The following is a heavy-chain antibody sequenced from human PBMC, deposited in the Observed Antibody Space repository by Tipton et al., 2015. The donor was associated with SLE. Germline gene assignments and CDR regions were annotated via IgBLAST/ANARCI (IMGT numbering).Heavy chain of an antibody. CDR1: GFTFGSYA. D-gene: IGHD6-19*01. Sequence: LSLTCAASGFTFGSYAMSWVRQAPGKGMEWVSGMYSDGTTYYADSVRGRFTISRDNSKNTLYLQMNSLRAEDTAKYYCAKDWYTSGLYYFHHWGQGTLVTVSS. CDR2: MYSDGTT. CDR3: AKDWYTSGLYYFHH. J-gene: IGHJ4*02. V-gene: IGHV3-23*03.